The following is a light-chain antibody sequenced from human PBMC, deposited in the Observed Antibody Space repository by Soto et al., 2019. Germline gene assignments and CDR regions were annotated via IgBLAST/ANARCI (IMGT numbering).Light chain of an antibody. J-gene: IGKJ1*01. Sequence: DIQMTQSPSTLSASVGDRVTITCRASQSISTLLAWYQQKPGKAPELLISDASSLESGVPSRFSGSGSGTEFTLTISSLQPDDFATYYCQQYNSYSATFGQGTKVDI. CDR3: QQYNSYSAT. CDR2: DAS. V-gene: IGKV1-5*01. CDR1: QSISTL.